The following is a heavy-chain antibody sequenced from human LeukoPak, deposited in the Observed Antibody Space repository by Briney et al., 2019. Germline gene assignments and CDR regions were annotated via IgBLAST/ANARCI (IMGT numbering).Heavy chain of an antibody. CDR1: GYTFTSYG. Sequence: ASVKVSCKASGYTFTSYGISWVRQAPGQGLEWMGWISAYNGNTNYAQKLQGRVTMTTDTSTSTAYTELRSLRSDDTAVYYCAAGSRGPTQPHYFDYWGQGTLVTVSS. V-gene: IGHV1-18*01. CDR3: AAGSRGPTQPHYFDY. D-gene: IGHD3-10*01. J-gene: IGHJ4*02. CDR2: ISAYNGNT.